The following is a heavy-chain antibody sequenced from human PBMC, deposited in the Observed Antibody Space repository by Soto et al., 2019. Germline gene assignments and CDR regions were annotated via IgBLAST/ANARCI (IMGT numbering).Heavy chain of an antibody. CDR1: GFILSAYA. CDR3: TRGPESYGDFDYYYGMDV. D-gene: IGHD4-17*01. Sequence: QVQLVESGGGVVQPGRSLRLSCAVSGFILSAYAMHWVRQAPGKGLERVAVISYDGTKKYYADSVKGRFTISRDNSENTLYLQMNTLRPEDTAVYYCTRGPESYGDFDYYYGMDVWGQGTTVTVSS. J-gene: IGHJ6*02. CDR2: ISYDGTKK. V-gene: IGHV3-30-3*01.